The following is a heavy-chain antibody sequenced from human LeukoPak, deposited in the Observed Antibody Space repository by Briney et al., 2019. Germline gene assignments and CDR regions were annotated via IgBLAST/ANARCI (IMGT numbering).Heavy chain of an antibody. CDR1: GFTFSNYA. J-gene: IGHJ3*01. V-gene: IGHV3-23*01. D-gene: IGHD6-13*01. CDR3: AKDWPSEWQQLPDYDAVDV. Sequence: GGSLRLSCAAPGFTFSNYAMTWVRQAPGKGLEWVSTISDSGSTFYADSVKGRFTISRDNSKNTLFLQMNGLRADDTAVYYCAKDWPSEWQQLPDYDAVDVWGQGTMVTVSS. CDR2: ISDSGST.